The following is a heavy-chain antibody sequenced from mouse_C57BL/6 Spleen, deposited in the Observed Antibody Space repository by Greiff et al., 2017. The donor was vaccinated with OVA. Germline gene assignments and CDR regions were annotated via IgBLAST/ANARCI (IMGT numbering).Heavy chain of an antibody. CDR1: GYSITSGYY. CDR2: ISYDGSN. J-gene: IGHJ2*01. CDR3: ARALYGSSFDH. V-gene: IGHV3-6*01. Sequence: ESGPGLVKPSQSLSLTCSVTGYSITSGYYWNWIRQFPGNKLEWMGYISYDGSNNYNPSLKNRISITRDTSKNQFFLKLNSVTTEDTATYYCARALYGSSFDHWGQGTTLTVSS. D-gene: IGHD1-1*01.